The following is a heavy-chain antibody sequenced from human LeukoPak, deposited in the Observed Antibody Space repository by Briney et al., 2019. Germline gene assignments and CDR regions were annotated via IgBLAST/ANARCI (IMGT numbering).Heavy chain of an antibody. J-gene: IGHJ4*02. V-gene: IGHV4-31*03. CDR1: GGSISSGGYY. Sequence: TSETLSLTCTVSGGSISSGGYYWSWIRQHPGKGLEWLGHIYYSGSTYYNPSLKSRLTISVDTSKNQFSLKLSSVTAADTAVYYCAGTLYDYDSSGYYALLDYWGQGTLVTVSS. D-gene: IGHD3-22*01. CDR3: AGTLYDYDSSGYYALLDY. CDR2: IYYSGST.